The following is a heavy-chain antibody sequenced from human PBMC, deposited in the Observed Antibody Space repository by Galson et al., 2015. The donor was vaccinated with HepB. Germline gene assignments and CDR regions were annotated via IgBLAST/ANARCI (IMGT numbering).Heavy chain of an antibody. Sequence: SVKVSCKASGYIFTSYGISWVRQAPGQGLEWMGWISAYNGNTKNAQKVQGRVTMTTDTSMQQLSLTLESAATADTAVYFCARLKTTIFTGSYFDFWGQGTLVTVSS. CDR1: GYIFTSYG. CDR2: ISAYNGNT. J-gene: IGHJ4*02. D-gene: IGHD1-1*01. CDR3: ARLKTTIFTGSYFDF. V-gene: IGHV1-18*01.